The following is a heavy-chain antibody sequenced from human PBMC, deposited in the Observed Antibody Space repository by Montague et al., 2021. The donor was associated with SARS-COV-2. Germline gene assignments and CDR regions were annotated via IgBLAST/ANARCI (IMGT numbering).Heavy chain of an antibody. Sequence: SETLSLTCAVFDGSFSNFYWSRIRQPPGKGLEWIGEINHSGTTYYNPSLKSRVTISVDTSRNQFSLELNSVTAADAAVYYCASGDDNGSGYLDVWGKGTTVTVSS. CDR3: ASGDDNGSGYLDV. CDR2: INHSGTT. J-gene: IGHJ6*03. D-gene: IGHD1-26*01. V-gene: IGHV4-34*01. CDR1: DGSFSNFY.